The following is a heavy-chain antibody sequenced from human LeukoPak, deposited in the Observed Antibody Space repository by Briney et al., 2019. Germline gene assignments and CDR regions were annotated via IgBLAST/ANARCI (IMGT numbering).Heavy chain of an antibody. D-gene: IGHD2-2*01. CDR1: GFTFSSYS. J-gene: IGHJ6*02. CDR2: ISSSSSYI. V-gene: IGHV3-21*01. CDR3: ARDMEDIVVVPAAAYYYYYGMDV. Sequence: GGSLRLSCAASGFTFSSYSMNWVRQAPGKGLEWVSSISSSSSYIYYADSVKGRFTISRDNAKNSLYPQMNSLRAEDTAVYYCARDMEDIVVVPAAAYYYYYGMDVWGQGTTVTVSS.